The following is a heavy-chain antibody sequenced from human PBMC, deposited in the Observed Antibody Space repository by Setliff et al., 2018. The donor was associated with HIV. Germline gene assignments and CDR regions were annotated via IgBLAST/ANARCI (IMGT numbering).Heavy chain of an antibody. V-gene: IGHV4-39*07. CDR2: IYYSGTA. Sequence: PSETLSLTCTVSGGSISSGSYYWVWIRQTPGKGLGWIGSIYYSGTAYYNPSLKSRLIISVDTSKNQFSLKLSSVTAADTAMYFCARESRNDFWSGYYRTFDIWGQGTMVTVSS. D-gene: IGHD3-3*01. CDR3: ARESRNDFWSGYYRTFDI. J-gene: IGHJ3*02. CDR1: GGSISSGSYY.